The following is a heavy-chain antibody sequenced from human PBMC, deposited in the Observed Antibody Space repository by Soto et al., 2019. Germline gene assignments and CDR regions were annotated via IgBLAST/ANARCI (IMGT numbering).Heavy chain of an antibody. CDR2: ISSDGSNK. CDR3: ARDRGWNCDY. D-gene: IGHD1-7*01. Sequence: QVQLVESGGGVVQPGRSLRVSCAASGFTFSNYGMHWVRQAPGKGLEWVALISSDGSNKYYADSVKGRFSFSRDNSMNTLYLQVNSLRPEDTAVYYCARDRGWNCDYWGQGTLVTVSS. CDR1: GFTFSNYG. J-gene: IGHJ4*02. V-gene: IGHV3-30*03.